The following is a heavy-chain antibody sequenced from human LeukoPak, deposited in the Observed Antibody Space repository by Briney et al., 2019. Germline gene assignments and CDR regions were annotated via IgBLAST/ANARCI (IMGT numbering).Heavy chain of an antibody. J-gene: IGHJ4*02. V-gene: IGHV4-4*07. Sequence: PSETLSLTCTVSGGSISSYYWSWVRQPDGKGLEWIGRIYASGNTNYNPSLKGRVTMTVDTSKNQFSLKLSSVTAADTAVYYCARDGGSSGWYVGAYFDYRGQGTLVTVSS. CDR3: ARDGGSSGWYVGAYFDY. D-gene: IGHD6-19*01. CDR2: IYASGNT. CDR1: GGSISSYY.